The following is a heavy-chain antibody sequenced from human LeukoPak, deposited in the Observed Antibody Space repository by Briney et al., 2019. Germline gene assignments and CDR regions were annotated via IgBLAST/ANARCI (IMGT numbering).Heavy chain of an antibody. Sequence: PSDTLSLTHTLSAGSISSYYCKSIGQPPRKEREWIGYIYCSGSTNYNPSLKSRVTMSVDTSKNQFSLKLSSVTAADTAVYYCARGADSSGYYSIFYFDYWGQGTLVTVSS. D-gene: IGHD3-22*01. CDR3: ARGADSSGYYSIFYFDY. CDR1: AGSISSYY. J-gene: IGHJ4*02. V-gene: IGHV4-59*07. CDR2: IYCSGST.